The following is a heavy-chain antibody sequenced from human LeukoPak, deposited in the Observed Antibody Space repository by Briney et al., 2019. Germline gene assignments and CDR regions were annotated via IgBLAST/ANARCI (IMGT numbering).Heavy chain of an antibody. CDR2: IWYDGSNK. CDR1: GFTFSSYG. D-gene: IGHD2-2*01. Sequence: GRSLGLSCAASGFTFSSYGMHWVRQAPGKGLEWVAVIWYDGSNKYYADSVKGRFTISRDNSKNTLYLQMNSLRAEDTAVYYCARDRVVPAAPFDYWGQGTLVTVSS. V-gene: IGHV3-33*01. J-gene: IGHJ4*02. CDR3: ARDRVVPAAPFDY.